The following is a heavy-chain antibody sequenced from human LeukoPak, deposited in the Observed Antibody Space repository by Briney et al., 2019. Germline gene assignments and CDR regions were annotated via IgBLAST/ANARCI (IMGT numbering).Heavy chain of an antibody. J-gene: IGHJ2*01. CDR3: ASESIALDLDWYFDL. CDR2: IYHSGST. CDR1: GGSISSGGYY. V-gene: IGHV4-30-2*01. D-gene: IGHD6-6*01. Sequence: SETLSLTCTVSGGSISSGGYYWGWIRQPPGKGLEWIGYIYHSGSTYYNPSLKSRVTISVDRSKNQFSLKLSSVTAADTAVYYCASESIALDLDWYFDLWGRGTLVTVSS.